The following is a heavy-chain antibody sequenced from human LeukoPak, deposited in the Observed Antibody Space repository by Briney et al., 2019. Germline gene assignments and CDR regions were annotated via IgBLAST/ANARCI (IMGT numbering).Heavy chain of an antibody. D-gene: IGHD3-10*01. J-gene: IGHJ6*02. CDR2: INHSGRT. CDR3: ARDRGPHYFGMDV. V-gene: IGHV4-34*01. Sequence: SETLSLTCAVYGGSFSGYYWSWIRQPPGKGLEWIGEINHSGRTNYNPSLKSRVTISVDTSKNQFSLKLSSVTAADTAVYYCARDRGPHYFGMDVWGQGTTVTVSS. CDR1: GGSFSGYY.